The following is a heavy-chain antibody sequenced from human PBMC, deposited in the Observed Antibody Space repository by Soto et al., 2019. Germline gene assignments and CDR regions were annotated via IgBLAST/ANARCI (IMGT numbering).Heavy chain of an antibody. CDR1: GVSISRTSYS. J-gene: IGHJ4*02. CDR2: IDHRGSP. CDR3: ARSPRSSPYFDH. Sequence: PSETLSLTCNVSGVSISRTSYSWSWIRQSPGKGLECVGFIDHRGSPYYNPSLEGRSTISLDTAKNHFSLKLSSVTVADSAFYFCARSPRSSPYFDHWGQGALVTVSS. D-gene: IGHD6-13*01. V-gene: IGHV4-31*03.